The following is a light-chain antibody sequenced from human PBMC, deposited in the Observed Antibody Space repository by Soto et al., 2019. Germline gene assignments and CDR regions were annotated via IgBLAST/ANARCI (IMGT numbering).Light chain of an antibody. J-gene: IGKJ5*01. V-gene: IGKV3-15*01. CDR2: GAS. CDR3: QQCNNWPPIT. Sequence: ELVSTQSPCILSLSPGERATLSCRASQSVSSSYLAWCQQKPGQAPRLLIYGASTRATGIPARFSGSGSGTEFTLTISSLQSEDFAVYYCQQCNNWPPITFGQGTRLEI. CDR1: QSVSSSY.